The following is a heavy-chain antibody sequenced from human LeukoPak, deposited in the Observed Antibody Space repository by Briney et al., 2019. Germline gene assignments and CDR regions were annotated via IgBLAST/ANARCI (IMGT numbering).Heavy chain of an antibody. J-gene: IGHJ4*02. Sequence: TSETLSLTCTVSGGSISSYYWSWIRQPPGKGLEWIGYIYYSGSTNYNPSLKSRVTISVDTSKNQFSLKLSSVTAADTAVYYCASGAGGSYYSYWGQGTLVTVSS. V-gene: IGHV4-59*01. D-gene: IGHD1-26*01. CDR2: IYYSGST. CDR3: ASGAGGSYYSY. CDR1: GGSISSYY.